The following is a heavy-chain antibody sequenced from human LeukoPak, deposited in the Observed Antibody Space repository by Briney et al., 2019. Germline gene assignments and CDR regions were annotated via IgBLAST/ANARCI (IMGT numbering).Heavy chain of an antibody. V-gene: IGHV1-2*02. CDR1: GYTFTGYY. J-gene: IGHJ6*03. CDR2: INPNSGGT. CDR3: ARDAESSTSPYYYYYMDV. Sequence: GASVKVSCKASGYTFTGYYMHWVRQAPGQGLEWMGWINPNSGGTSYAQKLQGRVTMTRDTSISTAYMELSRLRSDDTAVYYCARDAESSTSPYYYYYMDVWGKGTTVTVSS. D-gene: IGHD2-2*01.